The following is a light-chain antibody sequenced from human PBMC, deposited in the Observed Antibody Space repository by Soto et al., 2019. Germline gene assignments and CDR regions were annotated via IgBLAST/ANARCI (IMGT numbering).Light chain of an antibody. J-gene: IGKJ5*01. CDR1: QGVTTN. V-gene: IGKV3-15*01. Sequence: IVMTQSPDTLSVSPGERATLTCRAGQGVTTNFAWYQQKSGQSPRLLIYDVSIRATGVPARFSATGSETDFTLTISGLQSGDSAVYFCQQYNNWPFSFGQGTRLEI. CDR2: DVS. CDR3: QQYNNWPFS.